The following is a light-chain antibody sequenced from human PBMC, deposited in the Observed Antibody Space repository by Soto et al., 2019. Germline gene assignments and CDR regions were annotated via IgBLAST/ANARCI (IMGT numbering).Light chain of an antibody. CDR3: QQYNTWPIS. V-gene: IGKV3D-15*01. CDR2: GVS. CDR1: HSINNN. Sequence: EIIMTQSPATLSVSRGETATLSCRASHSINNNLAWYLQKPGQAPRRLIFGVSTWATGPPARFSGSGSGTEFTLTIRRLQSEDFGLYYCQQYNTWPISFGQGTRLEIK. J-gene: IGKJ5*01.